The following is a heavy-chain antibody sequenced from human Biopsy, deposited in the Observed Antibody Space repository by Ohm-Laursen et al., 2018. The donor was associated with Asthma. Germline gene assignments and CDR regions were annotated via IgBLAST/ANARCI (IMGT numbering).Heavy chain of an antibody. V-gene: IGHV1-3*01. J-gene: IGHJ3*02. CDR3: ARTYYYFLTGQVNDAFDM. CDR1: GYTFINYA. CDR2: INAGNGNT. Sequence: ASVKVSCKASGYTFINYAIHWVRQAPGQRLEWMGGINAGNGNTKYSQKFQGRVTISRDTSASTAYMDLSSLRSEDTAVYYCARTYYYFLTGQVNDAFDMWGQGTMVTVSS. D-gene: IGHD3-9*01.